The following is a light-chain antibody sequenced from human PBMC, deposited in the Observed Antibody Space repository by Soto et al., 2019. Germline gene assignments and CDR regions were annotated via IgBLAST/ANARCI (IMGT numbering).Light chain of an antibody. CDR1: QSVMSSF. CDR2: GAS. Sequence: EIVLTQSPGTLSLSPGERASLSCRASQSVMSSFLDWYHHKPGQAPRLLIYGASSRATDIPDRFSGSGSGRDFTLTISRLEPEDSAVYYCQQDGRSPLTFGGGTKVEI. CDR3: QQDGRSPLT. J-gene: IGKJ4*01. V-gene: IGKV3-20*01.